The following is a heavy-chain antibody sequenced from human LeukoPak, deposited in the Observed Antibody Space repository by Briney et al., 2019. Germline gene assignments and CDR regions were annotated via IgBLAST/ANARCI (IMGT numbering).Heavy chain of an antibody. CDR3: ARSFYGHDPYYCYMDV. Sequence: GGSLRLSCAASEFTLSNYWMTWVRQAPGKGLEWVATIKEDGSEEYYVDSVKGRFTISRENAKNSLYLQMNSLRVEDTAVYYCARSFYGHDPYYCYMDVWGKGTTVTVSS. J-gene: IGHJ6*03. V-gene: IGHV3-7*01. CDR1: EFTLSNYW. D-gene: IGHD2-2*01. CDR2: IKEDGSEE.